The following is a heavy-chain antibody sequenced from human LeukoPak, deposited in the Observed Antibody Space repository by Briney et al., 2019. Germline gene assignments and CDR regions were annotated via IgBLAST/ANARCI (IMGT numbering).Heavy chain of an antibody. Sequence: SETLSLTCTVSGGSISSSSYYWGWIRQPPGKGLEWIGSIYYSGSTYYNPSLKSRVTISVDTSKNQFSLKLSSVTVADTAVYYCARHGRYGSSWYGRGFDPWGQGTLVTVSS. CDR3: ARHGRYGSSWYGRGFDP. CDR1: GGSISSSSYY. J-gene: IGHJ5*02. V-gene: IGHV4-39*01. CDR2: IYYSGST. D-gene: IGHD6-13*01.